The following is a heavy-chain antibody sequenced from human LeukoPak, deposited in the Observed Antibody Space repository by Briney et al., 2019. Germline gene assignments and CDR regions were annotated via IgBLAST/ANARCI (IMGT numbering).Heavy chain of an antibody. D-gene: IGHD1/OR15-1a*01. V-gene: IGHV4-34*01. CDR2: IDHSGST. J-gene: IGHJ6*03. CDR1: GGSFSGFY. CDR3: ARGHLEQTDYYYYMDV. Sequence: PSETLSLTCDVYGGSFSGFYWNWIRQPPGKGLEWIGEIDHSGSTNYNPSLKSRVTISVDTSKNQFSLKLSSVTAADTAVYYCARGHLEQTDYYYYMDVWGKGTTVTVSS.